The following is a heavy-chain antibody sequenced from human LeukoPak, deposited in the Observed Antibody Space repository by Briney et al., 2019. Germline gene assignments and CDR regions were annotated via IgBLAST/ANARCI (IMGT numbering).Heavy chain of an antibody. CDR2: MNPNSGNT. J-gene: IGHJ3*02. CDR1: GYTFTSYD. V-gene: IGHV1-8*01. Sequence: ASLKVSCKASGYTFTSYDIYWVRHATRPGHGRMWRMNPNSGNTGYEKKFQSRGTMTMETTISTAYMALSSLRSEDTAVYYCARESAFDIWGQGKMVTGSS. CDR3: ARESAFDI.